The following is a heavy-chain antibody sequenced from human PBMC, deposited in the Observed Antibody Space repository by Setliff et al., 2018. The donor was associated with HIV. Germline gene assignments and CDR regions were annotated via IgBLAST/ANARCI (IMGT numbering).Heavy chain of an antibody. V-gene: IGHV4-61*02. CDR1: GGSFSGPNYN. Sequence: PSETLSLTCAVYGGSFSGPNYNWGWIRQPPGKGLEWIGRIYTSGSTNYNPSLKSRVTISVDTSKNQFYLKLSPVTAADTAVYYCAAATTLLSPRAWGQGTLVTVSS. CDR3: AAATTLLSPRA. D-gene: IGHD2-15*01. J-gene: IGHJ5*02. CDR2: IYTSGST.